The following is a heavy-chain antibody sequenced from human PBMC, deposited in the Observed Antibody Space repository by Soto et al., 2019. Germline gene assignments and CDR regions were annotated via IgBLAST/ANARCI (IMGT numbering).Heavy chain of an antibody. J-gene: IGHJ4*02. D-gene: IGHD3-22*01. CDR3: ARDPTYYYDSSGYYYDY. CDR2: TYYRSKWYN. V-gene: IGHV6-1*01. Sequence: PSQTLSLTCAISGDSVSSNSAAWNWIRQSPSRGLEWLGRTYYRSKWYNDYAVSVKSRITINPDTSKNQFSLQLNSVTPEDTAVYYCARDPTYYYDSSGYYYDYWGQGTLVTVSS. CDR1: GDSVSSNSAA.